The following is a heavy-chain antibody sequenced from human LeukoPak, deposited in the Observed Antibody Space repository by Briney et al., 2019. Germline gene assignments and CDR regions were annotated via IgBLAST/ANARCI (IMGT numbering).Heavy chain of an antibody. CDR2: IYSGGST. CDR1: GGSISSYY. D-gene: IGHD1-7*01. J-gene: IGHJ5*02. V-gene: IGHV3-66*01. Sequence: ETLSLTCTVSGGSISSYYWSWIRQPPGKGLEWVSVIYSGGSTYYADSVKGRFTISRDNSKNTLYLQMNSLRAEDTAVYYCARETTLGKFDPWGQGTLVTVPS. CDR3: ARETTLGKFDP.